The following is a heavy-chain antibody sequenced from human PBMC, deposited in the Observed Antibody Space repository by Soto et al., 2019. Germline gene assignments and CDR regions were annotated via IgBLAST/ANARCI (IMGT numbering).Heavy chain of an antibody. CDR2: IHSSGGT. J-gene: IGHJ4*02. CDR1: GASIKSRNYF. D-gene: IGHD2-15*01. CDR3: GRLAEAATGHTDFDF. V-gene: IGHV4-39*02. Sequence: QLQLQETGPGLVKPSETLSLTCTVSGASIKSRNYFWGWIRQPPGKGLEFVGSIHSSGGTYYNPCPKSRVTVSVDLSNSHFSLSLKSLTATDTAVYYCGRLAEAATGHTDFDFWGQGTLVTVSS.